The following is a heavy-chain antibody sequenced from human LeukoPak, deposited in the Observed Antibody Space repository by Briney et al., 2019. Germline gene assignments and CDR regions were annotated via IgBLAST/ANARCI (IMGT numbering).Heavy chain of an antibody. J-gene: IGHJ4*02. D-gene: IGHD5-18*01. CDR2: IKRDGTYT. CDR1: GFTFSSYW. CDR3: ARDSSYGYDF. Sequence: GGSLRLSCAASGFTFSSYWMHWVRHGPGKGLVWVSRIKRDGTYTSCADSVKGRFTISRDNAKNTLYLQMNSLRAEDTAVYYCARDSSYGYDFWGQGTLVTVCS. V-gene: IGHV3-74*01.